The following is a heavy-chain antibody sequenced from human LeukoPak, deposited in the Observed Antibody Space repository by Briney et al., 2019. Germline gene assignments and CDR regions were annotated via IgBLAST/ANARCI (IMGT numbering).Heavy chain of an antibody. D-gene: IGHD2-2*01. CDR1: GGSISSGGYY. CDR3: AREIVVVPAGAA. J-gene: IGHJ5*02. CDR2: IYYSGST. V-gene: IGHV4-31*03. Sequence: PSETLSPTCTVSGGSISSGGYYWSWIRQHPGKGLEWIGYIYYSGSTYYNPSLKSRVTISVDTSKNQFSLKLSSVTAADTAVYYCAREIVVVPAGAAWGQGTLVTVSS.